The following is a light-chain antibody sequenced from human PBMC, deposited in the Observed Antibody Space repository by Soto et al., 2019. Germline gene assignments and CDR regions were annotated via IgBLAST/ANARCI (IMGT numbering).Light chain of an antibody. CDR3: QQGSNWYT. CDR1: QSVNSNY. CDR2: GIS. J-gene: IGKJ2*01. Sequence: EIVMTQSPATLSVSPGERATLSCRASQSVNSNYLAWYQQKPGQAPRLLIYGISDRATGIPDRFSGSGSGTDFTLTISSLEPEDFAVYYCQQGSNWYTFGQGTKLEIK. V-gene: IGKV3D-20*02.